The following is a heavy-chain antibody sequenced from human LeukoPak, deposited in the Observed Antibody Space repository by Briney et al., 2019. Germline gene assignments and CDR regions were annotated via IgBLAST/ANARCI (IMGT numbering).Heavy chain of an antibody. CDR2: ISSSSSYI. Sequence: GGSLRLSCAVSGFSFSSYSMNWVRQAPGKGLEWVSSISSSSSYIYYADSVKGRFTISRDNAKNSLYLQMNSLRAEDTAVYYCAIQPGARLGIYWGQGTLVTVSS. V-gene: IGHV3-21*01. CDR1: GFSFSSYS. J-gene: IGHJ4*02. D-gene: IGHD7-27*01. CDR3: AIQPGARLGIY.